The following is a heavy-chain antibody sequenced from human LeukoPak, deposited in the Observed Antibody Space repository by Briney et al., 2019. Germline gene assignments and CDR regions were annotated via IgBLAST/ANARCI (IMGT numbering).Heavy chain of an antibody. CDR1: GGTFSSYA. CDR3: ARDYDFLLGYYGMDV. Sequence: GASVKVSCKASGGTFSSYAISWVRQAPGQGLEWMGGIIPIFGTANYAQKFQGRVTITADESTSTAYMELSSLRSEDTAVYYCARDYDFLLGYYGMDVWAKGPRSPSP. CDR2: IIPIFGTA. D-gene: IGHD3-3*01. J-gene: IGHJ6*02. V-gene: IGHV1-69*13.